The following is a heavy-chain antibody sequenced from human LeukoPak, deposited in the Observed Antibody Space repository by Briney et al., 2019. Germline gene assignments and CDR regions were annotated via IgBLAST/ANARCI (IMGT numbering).Heavy chain of an antibody. J-gene: IGHJ6*03. V-gene: IGHV3-20*04. Sequence: GGSLRLSCAASGFTFDDYGMSWVRQAPGKGLEWVSGINWNGGSTGYADSVKGRFTISRDNSKNTLYLQMNSLRAEDTAVYYCASGSEGQYSSSSPWDDYYYYYMDVWGKGTTVTVSS. CDR2: INWNGGST. CDR3: ASGSEGQYSSSSPWDDYYYYYMDV. CDR1: GFTFDDYG. D-gene: IGHD6-6*01.